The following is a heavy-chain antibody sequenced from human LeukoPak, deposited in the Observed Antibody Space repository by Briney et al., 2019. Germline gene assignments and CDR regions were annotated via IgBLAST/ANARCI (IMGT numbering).Heavy chain of an antibody. Sequence: ASVKVSCKASGYTFTSYGISWVRQAPGQGLEWMGWISAYNGNTNYAQKLQGRVTMTTDTSTSTAYMELRSLRSDDTAVYYCARVDVLRYFDWLLQPAGGYYYGMDVWGQGTTVTVSS. V-gene: IGHV1-18*01. CDR3: ARVDVLRYFDWLLQPAGGYYYGMDV. D-gene: IGHD3-9*01. J-gene: IGHJ6*02. CDR2: ISAYNGNT. CDR1: GYTFTSYG.